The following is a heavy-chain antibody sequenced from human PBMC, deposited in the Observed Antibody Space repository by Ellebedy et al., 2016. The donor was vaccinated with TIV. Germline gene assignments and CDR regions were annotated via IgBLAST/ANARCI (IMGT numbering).Heavy chain of an antibody. CDR1: GFTFSSYS. V-gene: IGHV3-48*04. D-gene: IGHD2-21*01. CDR3: ARSVCGGDCYFDAFDI. J-gene: IGHJ3*02. CDR2: ISSSSSTI. Sequence: GGSLRLSXAASGFTFSSYSMNWVRQAPGKGLEWVSYISSSSSTIYYADSVKGRFTISRDNAKNSLYLQMNSLRAEDTAVYYCARSVCGGDCYFDAFDIWGQGTMVTVSS.